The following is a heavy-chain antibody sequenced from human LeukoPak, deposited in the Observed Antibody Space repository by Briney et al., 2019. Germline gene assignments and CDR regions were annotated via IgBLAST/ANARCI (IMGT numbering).Heavy chain of an antibody. J-gene: IGHJ5*01. CDR1: GFNFSTYT. CDR3: ARDHQYQLLGFDS. Sequence: GGSLRLSCAASGFNFSTYTINWVRQAPGKGLEWVSSISSSSSYIYYADSVKGRFTISRDNAKNSLFLQMNSLRAEDTAVYYCARDHQYQLLGFDSWGQGTLVIVSS. CDR2: ISSSSSYI. V-gene: IGHV3-21*01. D-gene: IGHD2-2*01.